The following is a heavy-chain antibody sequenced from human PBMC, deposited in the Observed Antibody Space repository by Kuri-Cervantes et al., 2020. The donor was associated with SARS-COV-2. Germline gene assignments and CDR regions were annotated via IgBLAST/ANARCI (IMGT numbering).Heavy chain of an antibody. V-gene: IGHV4-59*12. J-gene: IGHJ6*03. Sequence: SETLSLTCSVFISNFYWSWIRQPPGKGPGWIGFISYSGSTTYNPSLRSRVATSVDTSKNQFSLKLRSVTAADTAVYYCARGVRFLDPKYYYFYYYMDVWGKGTTVTVSS. CDR3: ARGVRFLDPKYYYFYYYMDV. CDR2: ISYSGST. CDR1: ISNFY. D-gene: IGHD3-3*01.